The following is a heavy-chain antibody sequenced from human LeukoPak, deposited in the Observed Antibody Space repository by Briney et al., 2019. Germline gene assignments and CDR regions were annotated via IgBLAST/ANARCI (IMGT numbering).Heavy chain of an antibody. V-gene: IGHV3-23*01. D-gene: IGHD2-21*02. CDR2: INYSGGPT. CDR1: GFTFTTYP. CDR3: AKDVSSCGGDCPDS. Sequence: WSLRLSCVASGFTFTTYPMSWVRQAPGKGLEWVSVINYSGGPTYPAASVKGRFTISRDNSKNTVYLKMNSLRAEETAIYYCAKDVSSCGGDCPDSWGQGTLVTVPS. J-gene: IGHJ4*02.